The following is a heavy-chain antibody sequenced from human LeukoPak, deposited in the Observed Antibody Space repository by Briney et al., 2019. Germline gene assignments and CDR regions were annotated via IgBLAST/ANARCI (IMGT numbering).Heavy chain of an antibody. CDR2: ISSNGGST. Sequence: GGSLRLSCAASGFTFSSYAMHWVRQAPGKGLEYVSAISSNGGSTYYANSVKGRFTISRDNAKNSLYLQMNSLRAEDTAVYYLASCTGRPTNFVYWGGGALVSDCS. D-gene: IGHD5-12*01. V-gene: IGHV3-64*01. J-gene: IGHJ4*02. CDR3: ASCTGRPTNFVY. CDR1: GFTFSSYA.